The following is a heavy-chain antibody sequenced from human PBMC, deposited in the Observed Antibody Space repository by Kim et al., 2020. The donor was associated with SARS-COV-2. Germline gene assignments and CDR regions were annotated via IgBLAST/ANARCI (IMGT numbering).Heavy chain of an antibody. CDR2: ISGSGNSL. Sequence: GGSLRLSCAASGFTFRDYEMNWIRQAPGKGLEWVSYISGSGNSLYYGDSVRGRFTVSRDNARNSLYLQMDSLRAEDTAIYYCARDGDSSRWSPFDYWGQG. D-gene: IGHD6-13*01. V-gene: IGHV3-48*03. CDR3: ARDGDSSRWSPFDY. J-gene: IGHJ4*02. CDR1: GFTFRDYE.